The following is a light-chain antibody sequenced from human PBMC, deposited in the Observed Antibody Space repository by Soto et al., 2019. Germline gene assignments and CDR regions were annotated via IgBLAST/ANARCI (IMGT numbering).Light chain of an antibody. CDR1: QSVSSY. CDR2: GPS. Sequence: EIVLTQSPATLSVSPGERATLSCRASQSVSSYLAWYQQKPGQAPRLLIYGPSTRATGVPARFSGSGSGTEFTLTISSLQSEDFAMYYCQQYTHWPVWSFGQGTKVDNK. J-gene: IGKJ1*01. CDR3: QQYTHWPVWS. V-gene: IGKV3-15*01.